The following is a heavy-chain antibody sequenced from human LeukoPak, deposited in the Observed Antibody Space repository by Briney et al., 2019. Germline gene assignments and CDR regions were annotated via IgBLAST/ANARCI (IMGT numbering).Heavy chain of an antibody. CDR3: ARDLGENWFDP. CDR2: IYYSGST. J-gene: IGHJ5*02. V-gene: IGHV4-59*01. Sequence: SETLSLTCTVSGGSISSYYWSWIRQPPGKGLEWVGYIYYSGSTNYNPSLKSRVNISVDTSKNQCSLKLSSVTAADTAVYYCARDLGENWFDPWGQGNLVTVSS. CDR1: GGSISSYY. D-gene: IGHD2-21*01.